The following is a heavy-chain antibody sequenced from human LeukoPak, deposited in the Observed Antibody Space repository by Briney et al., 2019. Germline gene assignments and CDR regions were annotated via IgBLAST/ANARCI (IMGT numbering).Heavy chain of an antibody. D-gene: IGHD3-3*01. Sequence: NPSETLSLTCAVYGGSFSGYYWSWIRQPPGKGLEWIGEINHSGSTNYNPSLKSRVTISVDTSKNQFSLKLSSVTAADTAVYYCARLHYDFWSGYPFDYWGQGTLVTVSS. CDR2: INHSGST. V-gene: IGHV4-34*01. CDR3: ARLHYDFWSGYPFDY. CDR1: GGSFSGYY. J-gene: IGHJ4*02.